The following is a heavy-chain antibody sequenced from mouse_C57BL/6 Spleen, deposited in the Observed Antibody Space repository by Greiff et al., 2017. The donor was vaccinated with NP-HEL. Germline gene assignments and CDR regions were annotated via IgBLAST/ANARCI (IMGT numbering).Heavy chain of an antibody. D-gene: IGHD2-2*01. CDR3: AREGSYYGYDERAWFAY. Sequence: EVKLVESGGGLVKPGGSLKLSCAASGFTFSSYAMSWVRQTPEKRLEWVATISDGGSYTYYPDNVKGRFTISRDNAKNNLYLQMSHLKSEDTAMYYCAREGSYYGYDERAWFAYWGQGTLVTVSA. CDR1: GFTFSSYA. CDR2: ISDGGSYT. J-gene: IGHJ3*01. V-gene: IGHV5-4*01.